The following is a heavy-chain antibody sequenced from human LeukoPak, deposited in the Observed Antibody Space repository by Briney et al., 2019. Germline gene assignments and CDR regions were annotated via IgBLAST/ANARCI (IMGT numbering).Heavy chain of an antibody. CDR1: GGSFSGYY. D-gene: IGHD3-10*01. CDR3: ARDLYYGSGTYDY. Sequence: SETLSLTCAVYGGSFSGYYWSWIRQPPGKGLEWIGEVNHSGGTHYNPSLKSRVTISVDTSKNQFSLKLSPVTAADTAVYYCARDLYYGSGTYDYWGQGTLVTVSS. J-gene: IGHJ4*02. V-gene: IGHV4-34*01. CDR2: VNHSGGT.